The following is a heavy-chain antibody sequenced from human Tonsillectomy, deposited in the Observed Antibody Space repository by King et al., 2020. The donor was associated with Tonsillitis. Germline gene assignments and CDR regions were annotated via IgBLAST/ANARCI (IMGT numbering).Heavy chain of an antibody. CDR1: GYRFTSYW. Sequence: DAQLVQSGAEVKKPGESLRISCKGSGYRFTSYWINWVRQMPGKGLEWMGRIDPSDSNTNYSPSFQGHVTISVDKSISTAYLKWSSLKAWDTAMYYCATYDFWSGPPPYGAFDIWGQGTMVTVSS. D-gene: IGHD3-3*01. CDR2: IDPSDSNT. J-gene: IGHJ3*02. V-gene: IGHV5-10-1*03. CDR3: ATYDFWSGPPPYGAFDI.